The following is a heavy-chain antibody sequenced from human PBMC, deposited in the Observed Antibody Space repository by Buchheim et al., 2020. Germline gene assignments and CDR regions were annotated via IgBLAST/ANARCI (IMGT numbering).Heavy chain of an antibody. D-gene: IGHD3-3*01. CDR2: ISSSGSTI. Sequence: VQLVESGGGVVQPGRSLRLSCAASGFTFSSYAMTWVRQAPGKGLEWVSYISSSGSTIYYAESVKGRFTISRDNAQNYQYLQMNSLRAEDTAVYYCAREGYDFWSGYYSGINYGMDGWGQGTT. V-gene: IGHV3-48*03. CDR3: AREGYDFWSGYYSGINYGMDG. J-gene: IGHJ6*02. CDR1: GFTFSSYA.